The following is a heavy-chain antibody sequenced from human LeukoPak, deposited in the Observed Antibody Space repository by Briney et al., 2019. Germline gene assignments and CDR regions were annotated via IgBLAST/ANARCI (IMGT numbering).Heavy chain of an antibody. J-gene: IGHJ5*02. CDR2: IKPDGSEK. V-gene: IGHV3-7*01. D-gene: IGHD3-10*01. Sequence: GGSLRLSCAASGFSFSSSWMSWVRQAPGKGLEWVANIKPDGSEKYYVDSVKGRFTISRDNAKNSLYLQMNSLRAEDTAVYYCARGEDLLWFGEPNNWFDPWGQGTLVTVSS. CDR3: ARGEDLLWFGEPNNWFDP. CDR1: GFSFSSSW.